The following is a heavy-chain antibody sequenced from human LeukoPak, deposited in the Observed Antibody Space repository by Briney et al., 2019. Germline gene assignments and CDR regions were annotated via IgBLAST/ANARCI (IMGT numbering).Heavy chain of an antibody. V-gene: IGHV3-9*03. CDR3: AKGSSYSFGYWYFDL. D-gene: IGHD5-18*01. CDR2: ISWNSGSV. J-gene: IGHJ2*01. Sequence: GGSLRLSCAASGFTFDDYAMHWVRQAPGKGLEWVSGISWNSGSVGYADSVKGRFTISRDNAKNSLYLQMNSLRAEDMALYFCAKGSSYSFGYWYFDLWSRGTLVTVSS. CDR1: GFTFDDYA.